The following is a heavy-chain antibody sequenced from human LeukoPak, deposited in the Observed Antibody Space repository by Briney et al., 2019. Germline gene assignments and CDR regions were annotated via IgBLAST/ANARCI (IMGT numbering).Heavy chain of an antibody. Sequence: GGSLRLSCAASGFTFSSYSMNWVRQAPGKGLEWVSAISGSGDSTYYGDSVKGRFTISRDNSKNTLYLQMNSLRAEDPAVYYCAKTRPLDSSSWSHGDYWGQGTLVTVSS. D-gene: IGHD6-13*01. CDR2: ISGSGDST. V-gene: IGHV3-23*01. CDR1: GFTFSSYS. CDR3: AKTRPLDSSSWSHGDY. J-gene: IGHJ4*02.